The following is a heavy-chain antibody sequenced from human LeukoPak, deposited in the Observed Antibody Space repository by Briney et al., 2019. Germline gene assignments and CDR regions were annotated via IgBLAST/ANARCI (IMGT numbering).Heavy chain of an antibody. CDR2: ISSGGGST. J-gene: IGHJ6*02. Sequence: LPGGSLRLSCAASGFTFSSYSMNRVRQAPGKGLEWVSAISSGGGSTYYADSVKGRFTISRDNSKSTLYLQMNSLRAEDTAVYYCSRVVVPAAMYYYGMDVWGQGTTVTVSS. V-gene: IGHV3-23*01. CDR3: SRVVVPAAMYYYGMDV. D-gene: IGHD2-2*01. CDR1: GFTFSSYS.